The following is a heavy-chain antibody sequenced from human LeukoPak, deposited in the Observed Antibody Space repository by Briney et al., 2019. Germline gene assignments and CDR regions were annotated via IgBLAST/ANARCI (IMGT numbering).Heavy chain of an antibody. J-gene: IGHJ4*02. D-gene: IGHD1-26*01. CDR3: ARAQSGSGSYAY. CDR1: GYTFTGYY. V-gene: IGHV1-46*01. CDR2: INPSGGST. Sequence: GASVKVSCKASGYTFTGYYMHWVRQAPGQGPEWMGIINPSGGSTSYAQKFQGRVTMTRDTSTSTVYMELYSLRSEDTAVYYCARAQSGSGSYAYWGQGTLVTVSS.